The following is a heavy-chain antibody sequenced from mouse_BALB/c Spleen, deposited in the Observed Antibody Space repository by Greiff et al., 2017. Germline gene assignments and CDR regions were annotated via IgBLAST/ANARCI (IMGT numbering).Heavy chain of an antibody. CDR1: GFTFSSFG. D-gene: IGHD4-1*01. CDR2: ISSGSSTI. Sequence: EVQGVESGGGLVQPGGSRKLSCAASGFTFSSFGMHWVRQAPEKGLVWVAYISSGSSTIYYADTVKGRFTISRDNPKNTLFLQMTSLRSEDTAMYYCARGDWGFAYWGQGTLVTVSA. J-gene: IGHJ3*01. V-gene: IGHV5-17*02. CDR3: ARGDWGFAY.